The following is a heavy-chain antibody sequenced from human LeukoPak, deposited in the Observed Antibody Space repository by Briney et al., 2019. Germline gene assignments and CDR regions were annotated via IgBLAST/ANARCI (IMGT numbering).Heavy chain of an antibody. V-gene: IGHV4-31*03. CDR1: GGSISSGGYY. D-gene: IGHD3-9*01. CDR3: ARQFEDYDILTGYAYYFDY. Sequence: SETLSLTCTDSGGSISSGGYYWSWIRQHPGKGLEWIGYIYYSGSTYYNPSLKSRVTISVDTSKNQFSLKLSSVTAADTAVYYCARQFEDYDILTGYAYYFDYWGQGTLVTVSS. J-gene: IGHJ4*02. CDR2: IYYSGST.